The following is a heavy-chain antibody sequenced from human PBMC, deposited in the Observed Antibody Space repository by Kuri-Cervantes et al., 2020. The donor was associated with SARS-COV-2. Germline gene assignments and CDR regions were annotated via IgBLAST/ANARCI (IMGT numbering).Heavy chain of an antibody. Sequence: GESLKIPCAASGFTFSSYWMHWARQAPGKGLVWVSRINSDGSSTSYADSVKGRFTISRDNAKNTLYLQMNSLRAEDTAVYYCAREPGGHYYDSSGYYSYYYYGMDVWGQGTTVTVSS. CDR1: GFTFSSYW. V-gene: IGHV3-74*01. CDR3: AREPGGHYYDSSGYYSYYYYGMDV. J-gene: IGHJ6*02. D-gene: IGHD3-22*01. CDR2: INSDGSST.